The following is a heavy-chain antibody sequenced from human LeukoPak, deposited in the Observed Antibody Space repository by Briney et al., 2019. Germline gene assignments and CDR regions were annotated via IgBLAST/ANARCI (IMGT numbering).Heavy chain of an antibody. CDR2: ISYDGSSK. V-gene: IGHV3-30-3*01. J-gene: IGHJ4*02. Sequence: GGSLRLSCAASGFTFSSYAMHWVRQAPGKGLEWVAVISYDGSSKYYADSVKGRFTISRDNSKNTLYLQMNSLRAEDTAVYYCARTYCSSTSCYRQDFDYWGQGTLVTVSS. CDR3: ARTYCSSTSCYRQDFDY. D-gene: IGHD2-2*02. CDR1: GFTFSSYA.